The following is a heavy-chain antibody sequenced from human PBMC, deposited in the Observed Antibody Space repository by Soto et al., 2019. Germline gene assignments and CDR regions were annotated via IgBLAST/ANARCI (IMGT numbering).Heavy chain of an antibody. V-gene: IGHV3-30*18. CDR3: AKAVRITGTTIGH. CDR2: ISYDGSNK. Sequence: PGGSLRLSCAAYGFTFSSCGMHWVRQAPGKGLEWVAVISYDGSNKYYADSVKGRFTISRDNSKNTLYLQMNSLRAEDTAVYYCAKAVRITGTTIGHWGQGIRVTVSS. D-gene: IGHD1-7*01. CDR1: GFTFSSCG. J-gene: IGHJ4*02.